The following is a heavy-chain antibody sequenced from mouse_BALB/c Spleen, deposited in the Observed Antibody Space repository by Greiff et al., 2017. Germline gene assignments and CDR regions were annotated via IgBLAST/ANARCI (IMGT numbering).Heavy chain of an antibody. Sequence: QVQLQQSGAELVKPGASVKMSCKASGYTFTSYNMHWVKQTPGQGLEWIGAIYPGNGDTSYNQKFKGKATLTADKSSSTAYMQLSSLTSEDSAVYYCARLYYSMDYWGQGTSVTVSS. J-gene: IGHJ4*01. V-gene: IGHV1-12*01. CDR1: GYTFTSYN. CDR2: IYPGNGDT. CDR3: ARLYYSMDY.